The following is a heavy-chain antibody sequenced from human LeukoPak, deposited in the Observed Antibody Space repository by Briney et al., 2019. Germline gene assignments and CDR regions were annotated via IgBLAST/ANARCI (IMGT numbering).Heavy chain of an antibody. Sequence: SETLSLTCTVSGYSISSGYYWGWIRQPPGKGLEWIGSIYHSGSTYYNPSLKSRVTISVDTSKNQFSLKLSSVTAADTAMYYCARHYGSGTHPLDYWGQGTLVIVSS. D-gene: IGHD3-10*01. J-gene: IGHJ4*02. CDR3: ARHYGSGTHPLDY. CDR2: IYHSGST. V-gene: IGHV4-38-2*02. CDR1: GYSISSGYY.